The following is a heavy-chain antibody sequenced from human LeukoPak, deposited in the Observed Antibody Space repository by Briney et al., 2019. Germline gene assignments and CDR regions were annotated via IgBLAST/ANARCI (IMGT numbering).Heavy chain of an antibody. CDR2: ISTYTGNT. CDR1: GYTFTNYG. J-gene: IGHJ4*02. CDR3: ARASPSYDSRLGDY. D-gene: IGHD3-22*01. V-gene: IGHV1-18*04. Sequence: ASVKVSCKASGYTFTNYGISWVRQAPGQGLESMGWISTYTGNTNYAQKLQGSVTMTTDTATSTAYMELRSLTSDDTAVYYCARASPSYDSRLGDYWGQGTLVTVPS.